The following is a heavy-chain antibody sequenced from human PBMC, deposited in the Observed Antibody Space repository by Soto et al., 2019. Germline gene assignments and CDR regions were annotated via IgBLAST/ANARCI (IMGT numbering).Heavy chain of an antibody. CDR3: ANIYYYGSGSYYTHNWFDP. V-gene: IGHV1-69*13. Sequence: GAAVKVSCKASGGTFSSYAISWVRQAPGQGXEWMGGIIPIFGTANYAQKFQGRVTITADESTSTAYMELSSLRSEDTAVYYCANIYYYGSGSYYTHNWFDPWGQGTLVTVSS. D-gene: IGHD3-10*01. J-gene: IGHJ5*02. CDR2: IIPIFGTA. CDR1: GGTFSSYA.